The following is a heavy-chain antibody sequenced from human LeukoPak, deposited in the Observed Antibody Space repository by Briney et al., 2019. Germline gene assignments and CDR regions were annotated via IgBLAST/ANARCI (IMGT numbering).Heavy chain of an antibody. D-gene: IGHD3-16*02. J-gene: IGHJ4*02. Sequence: GGSLRLSCAASGFTFSSYGMSWVRQAPGKGLEWVSAISGSGGSTYYADSMKGRFTISRDNAKNTLYLQMNSLRAEDTAVYYCAKDSYYDYVWGSYRYTNQFDYWGQGTLVTVSS. V-gene: IGHV3-23*01. CDR3: AKDSYYDYVWGSYRYTNQFDY. CDR2: ISGSGGST. CDR1: GFTFSSYG.